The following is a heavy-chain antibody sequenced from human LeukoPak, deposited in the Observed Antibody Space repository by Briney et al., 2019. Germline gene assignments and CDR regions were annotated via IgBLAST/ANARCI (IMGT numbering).Heavy chain of an antibody. D-gene: IGHD2-21*02. J-gene: IGHJ3*02. Sequence: GGSLRLSCAASGFTFSSYGMHWVRQAPGKGLEWVAVISYDGSNKYYADSVKGRFTISRDNSKNTLYLQMNSLRAEDTAVYYCAKHSVVVVTANAFDIWAKGQWSPSLQ. V-gene: IGHV3-30*18. CDR2: ISYDGSNK. CDR1: GFTFSSYG. CDR3: AKHSVVVVTANAFDI.